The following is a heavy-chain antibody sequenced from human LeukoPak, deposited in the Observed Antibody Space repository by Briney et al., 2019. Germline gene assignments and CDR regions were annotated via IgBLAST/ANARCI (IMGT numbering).Heavy chain of an antibody. CDR3: ARGSKTYYYDSSGYVFDY. V-gene: IGHV1-69*13. CDR1: GGTFSSYA. Sequence: SVKVSCKASGGTFSSYAISWVRRAPGQGLEWMGGIIPIFGTANYAQKFQGRVTITADESTSTAYMELSSLRPEDTAVYYCARGSKTYYYDSSGYVFDYWGQGTLVTVSS. J-gene: IGHJ4*02. CDR2: IIPIFGTA. D-gene: IGHD3-22*01.